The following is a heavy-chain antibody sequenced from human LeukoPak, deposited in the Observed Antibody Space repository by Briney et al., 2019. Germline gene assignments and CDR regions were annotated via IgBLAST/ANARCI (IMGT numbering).Heavy chain of an antibody. V-gene: IGHV4-34*01. CDR2: INHSGST. CDR1: GGSFSGYC. D-gene: IGHD3-10*01. CDR3: ARQRVRGVIIGYFDY. Sequence: SETLSLTCAVYGGSFSGYCWSWIRQPPGKGLEWIGEINHSGSTNYNPSLKSRVTISVDTSKNQFSLKLSSVTAADTAVYYCARQRVRGVIIGYFDYWGQGILVTVSS. J-gene: IGHJ4*02.